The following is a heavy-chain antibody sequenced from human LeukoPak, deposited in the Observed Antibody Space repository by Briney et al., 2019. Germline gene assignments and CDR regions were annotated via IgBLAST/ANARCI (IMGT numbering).Heavy chain of an antibody. D-gene: IGHD1-26*01. J-gene: IGHJ4*02. CDR2: IKQDGSEK. V-gene: IGHV3-7*03. Sequence: GGSLRLSCAASGFTFSSYWMSWVRQAPGKGLEWVANIKQDGSEKYYVDSVKGRFTISRDNAKNSLYLQMNSLRAEDMALYYCAKARGRWELLRYFDYWGQGTLVTVSS. CDR3: AKARGRWELLRYFDY. CDR1: GFTFSSYW.